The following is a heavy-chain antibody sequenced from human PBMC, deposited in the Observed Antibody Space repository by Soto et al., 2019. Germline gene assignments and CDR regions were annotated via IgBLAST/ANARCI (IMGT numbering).Heavy chain of an antibody. CDR2: INHSGST. CDR3: ARAPYSGKDY. J-gene: IGHJ4*02. D-gene: IGHD2-15*01. CDR1: GGSFSGYY. Sequence: QVQLQQWGAGLLKPSETLSLTCAVYGGSFSGYYWSWNRQPPGKGLEWIGEINHSGSTNYNPSLKSRVTISVDTSKNQFSLKLSSVTAADTAVYYCARAPYSGKDYWGQGTLVTVSS. V-gene: IGHV4-34*01.